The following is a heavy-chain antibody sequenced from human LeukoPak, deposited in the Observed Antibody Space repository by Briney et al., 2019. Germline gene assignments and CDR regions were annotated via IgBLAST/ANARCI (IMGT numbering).Heavy chain of an antibody. Sequence: GGALRLSCATSGFDFSTFWMHWVRQAPGKGLVWVSRISSDRSRTTYADSVKGRFTISRDSAKNTLYLQMNSLRAEDTAVYYCARGGQGGNSYVRHFGYWGQGTLVTLFS. CDR1: GFDFSTFW. D-gene: IGHD5-18*01. CDR3: ARGGQGGNSYVRHFGY. J-gene: IGHJ4*02. V-gene: IGHV3-74*01. CDR2: ISSDRSRT.